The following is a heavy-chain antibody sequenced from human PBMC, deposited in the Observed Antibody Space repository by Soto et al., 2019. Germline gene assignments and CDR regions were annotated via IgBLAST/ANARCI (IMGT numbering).Heavy chain of an antibody. V-gene: IGHV1-2*04. CDR3: ATNPWGNGWYHFDS. CDR1: GYTFTAYF. D-gene: IGHD6-19*01. CDR2: INPHSGVT. Sequence: GASVKVSCKASGYTFTAYFMHWVRLAPGQGLEWMGWINPHSGVTKYAQKFQDWVTMTRDTSITTAYMELRGLRSDDTAVYYCATNPWGNGWYHFDSWGQGTLVTVSS. J-gene: IGHJ4*02.